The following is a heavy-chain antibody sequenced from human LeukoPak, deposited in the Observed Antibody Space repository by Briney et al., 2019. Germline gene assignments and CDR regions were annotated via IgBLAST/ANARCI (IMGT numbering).Heavy chain of an antibody. V-gene: IGHV1-2*02. CDR2: INPNSGGT. Sequence: ASVKVSCKASGYTFTGYYMHWVRQAPGQGLEWMGWINPNSGGTNYAPKFQARVTMTRDTSISTAYMELSRLRSDDTAVYYCARSSYCSGGSCYETWYFDLWGRGTLVTVSS. J-gene: IGHJ2*01. CDR3: ARSSYCSGGSCYETWYFDL. CDR1: GYTFTGYY. D-gene: IGHD2-15*01.